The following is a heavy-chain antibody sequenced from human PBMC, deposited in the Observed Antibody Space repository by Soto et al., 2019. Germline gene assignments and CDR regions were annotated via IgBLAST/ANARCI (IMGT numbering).Heavy chain of an antibody. V-gene: IGHV3-21*01. J-gene: IGHJ5*02. D-gene: IGHD3-3*01. CDR3: AREHDFPAGWFDP. Sequence: EVQLVESGGGLVKPGGSLRLSCAASGFTFSSYSMNWVRQAPGKGLEWVSSISSSSSYIYYADSVKGRFTISRDNAKNSLYQQMNSLRAEDTAVYYCAREHDFPAGWFDPWGQGTLVTVSS. CDR1: GFTFSSYS. CDR2: ISSSSSYI.